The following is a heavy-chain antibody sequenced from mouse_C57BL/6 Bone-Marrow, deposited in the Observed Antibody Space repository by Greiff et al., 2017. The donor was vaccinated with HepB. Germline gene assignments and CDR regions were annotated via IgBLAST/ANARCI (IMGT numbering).Heavy chain of an antibody. CDR2: IDPENGDT. V-gene: IGHV14-4*01. CDR3: TMLLRFDY. D-gene: IGHD1-1*01. Sequence: EVKLLESGAELVRPGASVKLSCTASGFNIKDDYMHWVKQRPEQGLEWIGWIDPENGDTEYASKFQGKATITADTSSNTAYLQLSSLTSEDTAVYYCTMLLRFDYWGQGTTLTVSS. J-gene: IGHJ2*01. CDR1: GFNIKDDY.